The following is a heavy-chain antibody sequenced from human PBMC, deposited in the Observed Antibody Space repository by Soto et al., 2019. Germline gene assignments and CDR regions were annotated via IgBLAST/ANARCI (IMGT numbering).Heavy chain of an antibody. CDR1: GGSISSYY. CDR2: IYYSGST. CDR3: ARAPGYCSGGSCWGPYYFDS. Sequence: SETLTLTCTVSGGSISSYYWSWIRQPPGKGLEWIGYIYYSGSTKYNPSLKSRVTISVDTSKNHFSLKLSSVTAADTAVYYCARAPGYCSGGSCWGPYYFDSWGQGTLVTVSS. J-gene: IGHJ4*02. D-gene: IGHD2-15*01. V-gene: IGHV4-59*01.